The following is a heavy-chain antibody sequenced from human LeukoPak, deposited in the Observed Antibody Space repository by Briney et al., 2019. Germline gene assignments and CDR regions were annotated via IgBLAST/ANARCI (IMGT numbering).Heavy chain of an antibody. D-gene: IGHD2-2*01. Sequence: GASVKVSCKASGYTFTGYYMHWVRQAPGQGLEWMGWINPNSGGTNYAQKFQGRVTMTRDTSISTAYMELSGPRSDDTAVYYCARDRGIVPAATKRYNWFDPWGQGTLVTVSS. V-gene: IGHV1-2*02. CDR2: INPNSGGT. CDR3: ARDRGIVPAATKRYNWFDP. J-gene: IGHJ5*02. CDR1: GYTFTGYY.